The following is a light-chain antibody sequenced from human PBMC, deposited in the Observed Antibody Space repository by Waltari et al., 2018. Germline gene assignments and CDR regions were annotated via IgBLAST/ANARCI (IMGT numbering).Light chain of an antibody. V-gene: IGLV2-14*01. CDR1: RSDAGGNNY. Sequence: QSALPQPASVSGSPGQSITISCTGTRSDAGGNNYVCWYQQHPGKAPKLMIYDVNQRPSGVSNRFSGSKSGNTASLTISGLQAEDEADYYCASYTTSSTWVFGGGTKLTVL. J-gene: IGLJ3*02. CDR3: ASYTTSSTWV. CDR2: DVN.